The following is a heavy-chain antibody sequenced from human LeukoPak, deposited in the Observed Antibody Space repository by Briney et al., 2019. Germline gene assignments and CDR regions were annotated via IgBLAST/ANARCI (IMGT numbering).Heavy chain of an antibody. V-gene: IGHV3-48*02. CDR2: IRCSSDTT. Sequence: GGSLRLSCAASGFTFSTYSMNWLRQAPGKGLEWVSYIRCSSDTTYYADSVKGRFTISRDNAKNSLYLQMNSLKDQDTAVYYCARDLRSGWYYFDFGGQGTLVTVSS. CDR3: ARDLRSGWYYFDF. D-gene: IGHD6-19*01. CDR1: GFTFSTYS. J-gene: IGHJ4*02.